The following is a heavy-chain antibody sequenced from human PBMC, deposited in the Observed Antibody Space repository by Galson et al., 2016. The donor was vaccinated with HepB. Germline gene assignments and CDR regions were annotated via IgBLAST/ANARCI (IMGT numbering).Heavy chain of an antibody. Sequence: SLRLSCAVSGFTFSTYAMSWVRQVPGKGLEWVSGISGSGGSAYYADFVKGRCTIYRDNSKSTLYLQMSSLRAEDTAVYYCAKALYGGLDYWGQGTLVTVSS. J-gene: IGHJ4*02. D-gene: IGHD4-23*01. CDR3: AKALYGGLDY. CDR1: GFTFSTYA. CDR2: ISGSGGSA. V-gene: IGHV3-23*01.